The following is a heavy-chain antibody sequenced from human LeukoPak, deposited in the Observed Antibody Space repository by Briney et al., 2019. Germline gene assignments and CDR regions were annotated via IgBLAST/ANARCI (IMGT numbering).Heavy chain of an antibody. Sequence: GASVKVSCKASGYTFTSYGISWVRQAPGQGLEWMGWISAYNGNTNYAQKLQGRVTMTTDTSTSTAYMELRSLRSDDAAVYYCARDPAPYGGNAFDIWGQGTMVTVSS. CDR2: ISAYNGNT. D-gene: IGHD4-17*01. J-gene: IGHJ3*02. V-gene: IGHV1-18*01. CDR3: ARDPAPYGGNAFDI. CDR1: GYTFTSYG.